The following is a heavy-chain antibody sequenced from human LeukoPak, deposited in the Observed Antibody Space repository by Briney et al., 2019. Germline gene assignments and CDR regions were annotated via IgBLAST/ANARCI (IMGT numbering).Heavy chain of an antibody. V-gene: IGHV1-18*01. CDR3: ARDSIDGANPLDY. CDR2: ISTYNGHT. J-gene: IGHJ4*02. D-gene: IGHD2/OR15-2a*01. CDR1: GYTFTSYG. Sequence: ASVKVSCKASGYTFTSYGISWLRQAPGQGLEWMGWISTYNGHTNYAQKLQGRVTMTTDTSTSTAYMELRNLRSDDTAVYYCARDSIDGANPLDYWGQGTLVTVSS.